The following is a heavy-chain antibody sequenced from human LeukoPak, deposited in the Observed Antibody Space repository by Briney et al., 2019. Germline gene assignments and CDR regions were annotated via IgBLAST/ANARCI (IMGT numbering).Heavy chain of an antibody. V-gene: IGHV3-30*03. CDR2: ISFDGSKI. D-gene: IGHD3-3*01. CDR1: GFTFSSYG. CDR3: ARGSGWGIPHAFDF. J-gene: IGHJ3*01. Sequence: PGRSLRLSCAASGFTFSSYGMHWVRQAPGKGLEWVTLISFDGSKIYYADSVKGRFTISRDNSKNTLYLQMNSLRAEDTAVYYCARGSGWGIPHAFDFWGQGTMVTVSS.